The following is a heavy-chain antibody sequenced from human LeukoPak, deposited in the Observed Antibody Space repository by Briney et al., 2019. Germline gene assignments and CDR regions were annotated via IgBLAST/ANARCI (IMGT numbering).Heavy chain of an antibody. CDR2: MIPIFGTA. Sequence: ASVKVSCKASGGTFSSYAISWVRQAPGQELEWMGRMIPIFGTANYAQKFQGRVTITTDESTSTAYMELSSLRSEDTAVYYCARDLGGSSGYWGQGTLVTVSS. V-gene: IGHV1-69*05. J-gene: IGHJ4*02. D-gene: IGHD2-15*01. CDR1: GGTFSSYA. CDR3: ARDLGGSSGY.